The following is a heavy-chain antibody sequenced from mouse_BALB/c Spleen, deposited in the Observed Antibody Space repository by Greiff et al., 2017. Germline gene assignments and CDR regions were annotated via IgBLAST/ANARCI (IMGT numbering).Heavy chain of an antibody. CDR2: IDPENGNT. CDR3: ARGDGLPWYFDV. V-gene: IGHV14-1*02. CDR1: GFNIKDYY. D-gene: IGHD2-2*01. Sequence: EVQLQQSGAELVRPGALVKLSCKASGFNIKDYYMHWVKQRPEQGLEWIGWIDPENGNTIYDPKFQGKASITADTSSNTAYLQLSSLTSEDTAVYYCARGDGLPWYFDVWGAGTTVTVSS. J-gene: IGHJ1*01.